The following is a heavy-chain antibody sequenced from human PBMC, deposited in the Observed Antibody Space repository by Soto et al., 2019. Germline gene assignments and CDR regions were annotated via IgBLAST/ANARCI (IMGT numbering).Heavy chain of an antibody. CDR3: ARVRYYYDSSGYRYYFDY. CDR2: INPNSGNI. Sequence: GASVKVSCKASGNTFTSYDINWVRQATGHGLEWMGWINPNSGNIGYAQKFQGRVTMTRDTSISTAYMELSRLRSDDTAVYHCARVRYYYDSSGYRYYFDYWGQGTLVTVSS. CDR1: GNTFTSYD. J-gene: IGHJ4*02. D-gene: IGHD3-22*01. V-gene: IGHV1-8*01.